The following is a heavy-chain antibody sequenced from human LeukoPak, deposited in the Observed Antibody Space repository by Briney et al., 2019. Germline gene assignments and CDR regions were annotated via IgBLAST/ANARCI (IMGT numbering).Heavy chain of an antibody. CDR3: ARGGNCSGGSCYSDRGWFDP. V-gene: IGHV4-59*01. D-gene: IGHD2-15*01. CDR1: AGSISSYY. Sequence: PSETLSLTCSVSAGSISSYYWSWIRQPPGKGLEWIGYIYYSGSTNYNPSLKSRVTISVDTSKNQFSLKLSSVTAADTAVYYCARGGNCSGGSCYSDRGWFDPWGQGIQVTVSS. J-gene: IGHJ5*02. CDR2: IYYSGST.